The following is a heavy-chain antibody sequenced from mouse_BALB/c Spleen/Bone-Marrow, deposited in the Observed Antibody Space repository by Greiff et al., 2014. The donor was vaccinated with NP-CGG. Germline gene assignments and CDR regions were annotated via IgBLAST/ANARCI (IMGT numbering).Heavy chain of an antibody. CDR1: GFTFSDYY. J-gene: IGHJ4*01. Sequence: EVHLVESGGGLVKPGGSLKLSCAASGFTFSDYYMYWVRQTPEKRLEWVATISDGGSYTYYPDSVKGRFTISRDNAKNNLYLQMSSLKSEDTAMYYCARVLRLHYYAMDYWGQGTSVTVSS. V-gene: IGHV5-4*02. D-gene: IGHD1-2*01. CDR3: ARVLRLHYYAMDY. CDR2: ISDGGSYT.